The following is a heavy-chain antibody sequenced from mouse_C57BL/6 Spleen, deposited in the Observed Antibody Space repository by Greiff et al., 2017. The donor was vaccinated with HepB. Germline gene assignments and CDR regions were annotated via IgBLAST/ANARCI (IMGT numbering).Heavy chain of an antibody. Sequence: QVQLKESGPGLVAPSQSLSITCTVSGFSLTSYAISWVRQPPGKGLEWLGVIWTGGGTNYNSALKSRLSISKDNSKSQVFLKMNSLQTDDTARYYCARNSLIYDGYYDYFDYWGQGTTLTVSS. CDR1: GFSLTSYA. V-gene: IGHV2-9-1*01. D-gene: IGHD2-3*01. J-gene: IGHJ2*01. CDR2: IWTGGGT. CDR3: ARNSLIYDGYYDYFDY.